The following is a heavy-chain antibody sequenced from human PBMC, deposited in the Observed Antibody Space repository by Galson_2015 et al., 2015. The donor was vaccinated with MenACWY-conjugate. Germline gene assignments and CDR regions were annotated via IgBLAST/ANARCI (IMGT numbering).Heavy chain of an antibody. J-gene: IGHJ4*02. CDR1: GFTFSTYS. Sequence: SLRLSCAASGFTFSTYSMNWVRQAPGKGLEWVPYISSGSSTIYYADSVKGRFTISRDNAKNSLYLQMNSLRDEDTAVYYCAAGNYGDFDYWGQGTLVTVSS. V-gene: IGHV3-48*02. CDR2: ISSGSSTI. D-gene: IGHD4-17*01. CDR3: AAGNYGDFDY.